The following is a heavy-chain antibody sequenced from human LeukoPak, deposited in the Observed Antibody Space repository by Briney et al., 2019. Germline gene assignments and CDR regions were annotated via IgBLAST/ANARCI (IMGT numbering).Heavy chain of an antibody. D-gene: IGHD5-18*01. V-gene: IGHV4-59*01. CDR2: IHYSGST. Sequence: SETLSLTCTVSGAPISSYYWSWLRQPPGKGLEWIGYIHYSGSTNYNPSLKSRVTISVDTSKNQFSLKLSSVTAADTAVYYCARTTEGGYTYGYFYYYYMDVWGKGTTVTISS. CDR3: ARTTEGGYTYGYFYYYYMDV. CDR1: GAPISSYY. J-gene: IGHJ6*03.